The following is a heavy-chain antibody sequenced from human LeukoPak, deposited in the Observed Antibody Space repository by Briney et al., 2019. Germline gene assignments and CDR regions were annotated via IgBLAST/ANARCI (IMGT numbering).Heavy chain of an antibody. CDR3: ARWRGGTFTFDY. V-gene: IGHV1-3*01. J-gene: IGHJ4*02. D-gene: IGHD3-3*01. CDR1: GYTFTGYA. CDR2: INAGNGNT. Sequence: ASVKVSCKASGYTFTGYALHWVRQAPGQRLEWMGWINAGNGNTEYSQKFQGRVTITRDTSASTAYMELSSLRSEDTAVYFCARWRGGTFTFDYWGQGTLVTVSS.